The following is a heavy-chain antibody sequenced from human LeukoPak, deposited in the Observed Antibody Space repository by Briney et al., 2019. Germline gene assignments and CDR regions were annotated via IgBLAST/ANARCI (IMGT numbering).Heavy chain of an antibody. V-gene: IGHV3-20*04. D-gene: IGHD3-3*01. CDR2: INWNGGST. CDR1: GFTFDDYG. J-gene: IGHJ6*03. Sequence: GGSLRLSCAASGFTFDDYGMSWVRQAPGKGLEWVSGINWNGGSTGYADSVKGRFTISRDNAKNSLYLQMNSLRAEDTAVYYCAREEYDFWSGSRDYYMDVWGKGTTVTVSS. CDR3: AREEYDFWSGSRDYYMDV.